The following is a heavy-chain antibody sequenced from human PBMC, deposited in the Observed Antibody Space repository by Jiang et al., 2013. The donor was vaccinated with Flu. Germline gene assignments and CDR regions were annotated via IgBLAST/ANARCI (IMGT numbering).Heavy chain of an antibody. CDR2: INSDGSST. V-gene: IGHV3-74*01. Sequence: GLVWVSRINSDGSSTSYADSVKGRFTISRDNAKNTLYLQMNSLRAEDTAVYYCARGYGYCGGDCARHAFDIWGQGTMVT. J-gene: IGHJ3*02. CDR3: ARGYGYCGGDCARHAFDI. D-gene: IGHD2-21*02.